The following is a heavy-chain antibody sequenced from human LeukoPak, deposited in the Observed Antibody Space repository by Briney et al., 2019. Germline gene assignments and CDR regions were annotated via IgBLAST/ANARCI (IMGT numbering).Heavy chain of an antibody. Sequence: ASVKVSCKASGYTFISYGISWVRQAPGQGLQWMGWINPKNGATKYSQNFRGRVTMTRDTSIDTAYMELSSLTSDDTAIYYCARPTHRLTVTTAIDYWGQGTLVTVSS. CDR1: GYTFISYG. D-gene: IGHD4-17*01. V-gene: IGHV1-2*02. J-gene: IGHJ4*02. CDR2: INPKNGAT. CDR3: ARPTHRLTVTTAIDY.